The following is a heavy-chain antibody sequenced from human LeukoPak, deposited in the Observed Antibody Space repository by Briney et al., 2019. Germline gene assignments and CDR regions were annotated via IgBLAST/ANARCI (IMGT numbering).Heavy chain of an antibody. CDR2: ITGGGGST. CDR1: GFTFSSYW. D-gene: IGHD5-12*01. V-gene: IGHV3-23*01. J-gene: IGHJ4*02. Sequence: PGGSLGLSCAASGFTFSSYWMSWVRQAPGKGLEWVSTITGGGGSTYYADSVKGRFTISRDNSKDTFYLQMNSLRVEDTAVYYCAKARIAATIYPKEVNFDYWGQGTLVTVSS. CDR3: AKARIAATIYPKEVNFDY.